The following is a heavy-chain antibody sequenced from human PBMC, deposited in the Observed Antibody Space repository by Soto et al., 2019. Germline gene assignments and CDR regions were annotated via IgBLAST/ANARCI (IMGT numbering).Heavy chain of an antibody. CDR2: ISGSAART. D-gene: IGHD6-13*01. CDR1: GFAFGGFT. J-gene: IGHJ4*02. CDR3: TRGGVGTTGSCDF. Sequence: VQVLESGGGLVQPGGSLRLSCSVSGFAFGGFTMTWVRQAPGKGLEWVSSISGSAARTYYADSVQGRFTISRDNSKSTLYLQMNSLRVEDTAESYCTRGGVGTTGSCDFWGQGTLVAVSS. V-gene: IGHV3-23*01.